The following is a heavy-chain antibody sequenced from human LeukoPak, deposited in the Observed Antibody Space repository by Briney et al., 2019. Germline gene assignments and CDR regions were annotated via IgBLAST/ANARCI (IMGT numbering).Heavy chain of an antibody. CDR3: AKDLVDSSGYYSDAFDI. V-gene: IGHV3-30*18. J-gene: IGHJ3*02. CDR1: GFTFSSYG. D-gene: IGHD3-22*01. CDR2: ISYDGSNK. Sequence: GGSLRLSCAASGFTFSSYGMHWVRQAPGKGLEWVAVISYDGSNKYYADSVKGRFTISRDNSKSTLYLQMNSLRAEDTAVYYCAKDLVDSSGYYSDAFDIWGQGTMVTVSS.